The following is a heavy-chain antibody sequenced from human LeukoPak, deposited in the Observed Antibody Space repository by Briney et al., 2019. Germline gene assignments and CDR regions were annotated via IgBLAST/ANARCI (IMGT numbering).Heavy chain of an antibody. CDR2: IWYDGRDK. V-gene: IGHV3-33*01. CDR3: ARNFRSGSLDY. D-gene: IGHD3-10*01. J-gene: IGHJ4*02. Sequence: GRSLRLSCASSRFTFSRYRMYWVRQAPGKGLEWVAFIWYDGRDKYYADSVKGRFTISRDNSKNMLYLQMNSLRAEDTAMYYCARNFRSGSLDYWGQGTLVTASS. CDR1: RFTFSRYR.